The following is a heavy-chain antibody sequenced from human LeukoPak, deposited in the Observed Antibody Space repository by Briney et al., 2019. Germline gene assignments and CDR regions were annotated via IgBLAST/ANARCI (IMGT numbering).Heavy chain of an antibody. Sequence: GGXLRLSCAASGFTFSSYGMHWVRQAPGKGLEWVAFIRYDGINKFYPHSVNCPFTLSTDNSKHTLYLQMNSLRSEDTAVYYCAKGAVYCSSTSCQGGRAFDIWGQGTMVTVSS. J-gene: IGHJ3*02. V-gene: IGHV3-30*02. CDR2: IRYDGINK. CDR1: GFTFSSYG. CDR3: AKGAVYCSSTSCQGGRAFDI. D-gene: IGHD2-2*01.